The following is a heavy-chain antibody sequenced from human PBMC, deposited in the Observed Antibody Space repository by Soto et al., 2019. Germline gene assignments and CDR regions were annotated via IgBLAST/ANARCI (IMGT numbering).Heavy chain of an antibody. J-gene: IGHJ4*02. CDR3: ARASRWFSGDLDY. CDR2: ISYDGSNK. Sequence: GGSLRLSCAASGFTFSSYAMHWVRQAPGKGLEWVAVISYDGSNKYYADSVKGRFTISRDNSKNTLYLQMNSLRAEDTAVYYCARASRWFSGDLDYWGQGTLVTVSS. D-gene: IGHD3-10*01. V-gene: IGHV3-30-3*01. CDR1: GFTFSSYA.